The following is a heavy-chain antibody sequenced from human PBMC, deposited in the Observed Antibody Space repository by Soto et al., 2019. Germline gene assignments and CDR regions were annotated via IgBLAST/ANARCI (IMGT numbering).Heavy chain of an antibody. Sequence: EVQLVESGGGLVKPGGSLTLSCAASGFAFTNAWMNWVRQAPGKGLEWVGLIKSKTDGGTPDYAAPVKGRITISRDDSKNMVFLQMNSLKSEDTAVYYCTTTASYWGEGTLVSVSS. CDR3: TTTASY. V-gene: IGHV3-15*07. CDR1: GFAFTNAW. CDR2: IKSKTDGGTP. J-gene: IGHJ4*02.